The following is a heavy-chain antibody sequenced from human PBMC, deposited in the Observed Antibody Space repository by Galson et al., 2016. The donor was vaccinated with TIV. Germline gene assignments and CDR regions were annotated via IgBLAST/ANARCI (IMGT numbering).Heavy chain of an antibody. CDR1: GDSVSSNSAA. Sequence: CAISGDSVSSNSAAWNWIRQSPSGGLEWLGRTYYRSKWYNDYALPVKSRITINPDTSKNQVSLQLHSVPPEDTAVYYCARATPSVFGVVMTLDYWGQGTLVTVSS. CDR2: TYYRSKWYN. D-gene: IGHD3-3*01. J-gene: IGHJ4*02. CDR3: ARATPSVFGVVMTLDY. V-gene: IGHV6-1*01.